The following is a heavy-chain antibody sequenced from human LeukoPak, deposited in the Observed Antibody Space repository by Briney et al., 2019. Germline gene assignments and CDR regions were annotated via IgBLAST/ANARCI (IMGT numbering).Heavy chain of an antibody. CDR2: ISYDGSNK. CDR3: AKVVATSVPDY. Sequence: PGGSLRLSCAASGFTFSSYGMHWVRQAPGKGLEWVAVISYDGSNKYYADSVKGRFTISRDNSKNTLYLQMNSLRAEDTAVYYCAKVVATSVPDYWGQGTLVTVAS. V-gene: IGHV3-30*18. J-gene: IGHJ4*02. CDR1: GFTFSSYG. D-gene: IGHD5-12*01.